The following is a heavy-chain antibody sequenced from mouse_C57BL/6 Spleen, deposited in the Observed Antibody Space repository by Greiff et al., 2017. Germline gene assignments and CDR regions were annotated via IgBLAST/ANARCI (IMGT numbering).Heavy chain of an antibody. V-gene: IGHV5-4*03. CDR1: GFTFSSYA. Sequence: EVKVVESGGGLVKPGGSLKLSCAASGFTFSSYAMSWVRQTPEKRLEWVATISDGGSYTYYPDNVKGRFTISRDNAKNNLYLQMSHLKSEDTAMYYCARADYSNTYYFDYWGQGTTLTVSS. CDR2: ISDGGSYT. CDR3: ARADYSNTYYFDY. J-gene: IGHJ2*01. D-gene: IGHD2-5*01.